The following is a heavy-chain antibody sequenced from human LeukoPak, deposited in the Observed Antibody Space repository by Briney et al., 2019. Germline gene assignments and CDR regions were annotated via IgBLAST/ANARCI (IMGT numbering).Heavy chain of an antibody. J-gene: IGHJ6*02. CDR2: ISGSGGST. D-gene: IGHD3-10*01. CDR3: AKDFYGSGANGMDV. CDR1: GFTFSSYA. V-gene: IGHV3-23*01. Sequence: SGGSLRLSCAASGFTFSSYAMSWVRQAPGKGLEWVSAISGSGGSTYYADSVKGRFTISRDNSKNTVYLQMNSLRAEDTALYYCAKDFYGSGANGMDVWGQGTTVTVSS.